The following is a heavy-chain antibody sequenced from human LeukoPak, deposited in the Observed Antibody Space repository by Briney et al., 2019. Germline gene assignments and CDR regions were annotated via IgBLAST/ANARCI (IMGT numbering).Heavy chain of an antibody. CDR1: GFTFSSYA. CDR2: ISGSGGST. J-gene: IGHJ4*02. Sequence: SGGSLRLSCAASGFTFSSYAMSWVRQAPGKGLEWASAISGSGGSTYYADSVKGRFTISRDNSKNTLYLQMNSLRAEDTAVYYCAKDLAITMIVVVITAIDYWGQGTLVTVSS. CDR3: AKDLAITMIVVVITAIDY. V-gene: IGHV3-23*01. D-gene: IGHD3-22*01.